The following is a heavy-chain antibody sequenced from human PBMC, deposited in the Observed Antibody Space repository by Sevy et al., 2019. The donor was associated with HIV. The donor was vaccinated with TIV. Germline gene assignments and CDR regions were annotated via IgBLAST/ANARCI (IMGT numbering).Heavy chain of an antibody. CDR2: IGTAGDT. CDR3: ERGTRYGGSDYLGDDAFDI. D-gene: IGHD1-26*01. Sequence: GGSLRLSCAASGFTFSRYDMHWVRQATGKGLEWVSAIGTAGDTYYPGSVKGRFTISRENAKNSLYLQMNSLRAGDTAVYYCERGTRYGGSDYLGDDAFDIWGQGTMVTVSS. J-gene: IGHJ3*02. V-gene: IGHV3-13*01. CDR1: GFTFSRYD.